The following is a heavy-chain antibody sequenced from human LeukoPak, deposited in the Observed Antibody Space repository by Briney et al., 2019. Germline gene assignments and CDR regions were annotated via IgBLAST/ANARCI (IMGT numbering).Heavy chain of an antibody. CDR3: ARRRVGARGITKAFDI. J-gene: IGHJ3*02. D-gene: IGHD1-26*01. CDR1: GYTFTSYD. CDR2: MNPNSGNT. V-gene: IGHV1-8*01. Sequence: ASVKVSCKASGYTFTSYDIYWVRQATGQGLEWMGWMNPNSGNTGYAQKFQGRVTMTRNTSISTAYMEPSSLRSEDTALYYCARRRVGARGITKAFDIWGQGTMVTVSS.